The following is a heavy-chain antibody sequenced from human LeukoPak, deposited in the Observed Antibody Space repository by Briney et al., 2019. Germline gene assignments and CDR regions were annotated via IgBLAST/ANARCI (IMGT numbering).Heavy chain of an antibody. D-gene: IGHD6-19*01. CDR3: TTELAVAAADY. CDR1: GFTFSNAW. J-gene: IGHJ4*02. V-gene: IGHV3-15*01. Sequence: PGGSLRLSCAASGFTFSNAWMSWVRQAPGKGLEWVGRIKSKTDGGTTDYAAPVKGRSTISRDDSKNTLYLQMNSLKTEDTAVYYCTTELAVAAADYWGQGTLVTVSS. CDR2: IKSKTDGGTT.